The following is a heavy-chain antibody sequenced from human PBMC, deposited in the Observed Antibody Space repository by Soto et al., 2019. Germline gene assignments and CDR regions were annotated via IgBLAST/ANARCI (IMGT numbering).Heavy chain of an antibody. J-gene: IGHJ6*02. V-gene: IGHV4-34*01. Sequence: QVQLQQWGAGLLKPSETLSLTCAVYGGSFSGYYWSWLRQPPGKGPEWIGEINYSGSTKYNPSLESRVTISVDTSKNQSSLKLNSVSAAATAVYYCARTGGMDVWSQGATVTVSS. CDR2: INYSGST. CDR1: GGSFSGYY. CDR3: ARTGGMDV.